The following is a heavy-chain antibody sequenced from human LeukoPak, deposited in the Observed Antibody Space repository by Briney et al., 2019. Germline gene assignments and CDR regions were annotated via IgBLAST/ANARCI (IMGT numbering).Heavy chain of an antibody. J-gene: IGHJ4*02. V-gene: IGHV3-7*04. CDR3: TRVGYIDEGIDY. CDR2: IKQDGSKK. D-gene: IGHD5-24*01. Sequence: GGSLRLSCVASGFPFSSYWMTWVRQAPGKGLEWVANIKQDGSKKSYVDSVKGRFTVSRDNAENSLYLQMNSLRAEDTAIYYCTRVGYIDEGIDYWGQGTLVTVSS. CDR1: GFPFSSYW.